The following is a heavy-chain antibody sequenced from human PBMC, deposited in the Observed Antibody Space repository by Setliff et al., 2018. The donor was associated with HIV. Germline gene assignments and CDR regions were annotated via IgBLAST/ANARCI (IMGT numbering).Heavy chain of an antibody. CDR2: INPNSGGT. CDR1: GYTFTGYY. J-gene: IGHJ5*02. CDR3: ARGPNTVSYNWFDP. D-gene: IGHD4-17*01. Sequence: GASVKVSCKASGYTFTGYYMHWVRQAPGQGLEWMGWINPNSGGTNYAQKFQGRVTMTRDTSISTAYMELSRLRSDDTAVYYCARGPNTVSYNWFDPWGQGTLVTVSS. V-gene: IGHV1-2*02.